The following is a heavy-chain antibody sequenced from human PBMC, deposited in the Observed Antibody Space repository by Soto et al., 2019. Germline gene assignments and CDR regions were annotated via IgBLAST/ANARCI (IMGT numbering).Heavy chain of an antibody. CDR1: GYSTASGYY. CDR3: ARTFDYYGMDV. V-gene: IGHV4-38-2*01. CDR2: IYHAGSV. J-gene: IGHJ6*02. Sequence: KTSETLSLTCAVSGYSTASGYYWAWIRQSPGKGLEWIGSIYHAGSVYYNPSLNSRVAVSLDTSKNHFSLKLTSVTAADTAVYYCARTFDYYGMDVWGQGTTVTVSS.